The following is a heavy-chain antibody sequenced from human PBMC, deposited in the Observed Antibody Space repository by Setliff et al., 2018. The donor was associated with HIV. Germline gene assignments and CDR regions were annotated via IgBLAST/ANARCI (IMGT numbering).Heavy chain of an antibody. CDR3: ARAIVKTGYHTKSRVFDY. J-gene: IGHJ4*02. V-gene: IGHV4-39*07. CDR1: GDSITSRNYH. Sequence: SETLSLTCAVSGDSITSRNYHWDWVRQSPGKGLEWIGEVNLPKTLNYNPSLESRITISVDTSKQQFSLDLSSVNAADTAVYFCARAIVKTGYHTKSRVFDYWGQGTLVTVSS. D-gene: IGHD3-9*01. CDR2: VNLPKTL.